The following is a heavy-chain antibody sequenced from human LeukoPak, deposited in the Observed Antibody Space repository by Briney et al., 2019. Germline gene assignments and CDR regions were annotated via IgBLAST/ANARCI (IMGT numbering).Heavy chain of an antibody. Sequence: PGGSLRLSCAASGFTFSSYSMNWVRQAPGKGLEWVSSISSSSSYIYYAYSVKGRFTISRDNAKNSLYLQMNSLRAEDTAVYYCARGGWSSGWDSYYYYGMDVWGQGTTVTVSS. CDR2: ISSSSSYI. J-gene: IGHJ6*02. V-gene: IGHV3-21*04. CDR1: GFTFSSYS. CDR3: ARGGWSSGWDSYYYYGMDV. D-gene: IGHD6-19*01.